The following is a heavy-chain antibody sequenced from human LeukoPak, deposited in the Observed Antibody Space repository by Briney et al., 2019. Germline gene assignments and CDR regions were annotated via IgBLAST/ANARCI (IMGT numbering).Heavy chain of an antibody. CDR1: GYTFTNYY. Sequence: ASVKVSCKASGYTFTNYYIHWMRQAPGQGLEWVGIINLNAVTTRYAQKFQGRITVTRDTSTSTVYMELSSPRSEDTAVYFCAREGAAEAKNFDYWGQGTLVIVSS. D-gene: IGHD6-25*01. CDR2: INLNAVTT. CDR3: AREGAAEAKNFDY. J-gene: IGHJ4*02. V-gene: IGHV1-46*01.